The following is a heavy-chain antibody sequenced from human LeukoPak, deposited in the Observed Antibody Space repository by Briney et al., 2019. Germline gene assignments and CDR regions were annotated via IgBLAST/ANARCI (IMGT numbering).Heavy chain of an antibody. J-gene: IGHJ4*01. Sequence: SGPTQVKPTQTLTLTCSFSGFSLSTSRVGVGWIRQPPGKALEWLALIYWDDDRRYSPSLKSRLTISKDTSKNQVVLTMTHMDPVDTATYYCAGRTYATLKIDYWAHGTLVTVSS. V-gene: IGHV2-5*02. D-gene: IGHD2-8*01. CDR3: AGRTYATLKIDY. CDR2: IYWDDDR. CDR1: GFSLSTSRVG.